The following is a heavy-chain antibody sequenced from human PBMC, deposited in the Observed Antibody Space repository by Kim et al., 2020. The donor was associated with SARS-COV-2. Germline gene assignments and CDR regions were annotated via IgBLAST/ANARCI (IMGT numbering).Heavy chain of an antibody. J-gene: IGHJ6*01. V-gene: IGHV1-2*02. Sequence: ASVKVSCRASGYTFTGYYMHWVRQAPGQGLEWMGWIDPKSGSTEYVQKLHGRVTMTRDTSISTAYMELSSLRSDDTAVYYCARDHCTSPNCYEYHYYGMD. CDR1: GYTFTGYY. D-gene: IGHD2-2*01. CDR2: IDPKSGST. CDR3: ARDHCTSPNCYEYHYYGMD.